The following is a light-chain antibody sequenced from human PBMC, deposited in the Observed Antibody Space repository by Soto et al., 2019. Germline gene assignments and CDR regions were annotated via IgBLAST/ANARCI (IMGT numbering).Light chain of an antibody. V-gene: IGLV1-47*02. CDR3: QSYDNSLSGSWV. CDR2: GNS. J-gene: IGLJ3*02. Sequence: QSVLTQPPSASGTPGQRVTMSCSGSSSNIGSNDVYWYQQLPGTAPKLLIYGNSNRPSGVPDRFSGSKSGTSASLAINGLQAEDEAHYYCQSYDNSLSGSWVFGGGTKLTVL. CDR1: SSNIGSND.